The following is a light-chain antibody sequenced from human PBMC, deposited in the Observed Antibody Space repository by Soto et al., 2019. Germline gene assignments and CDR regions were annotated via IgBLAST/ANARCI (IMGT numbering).Light chain of an antibody. J-gene: IGKJ2*01. Sequence: DIHLTQSPSSLSASVGDRVTITCQASQDISNYLNWYQQKPGKAPKLLIYDASKLETGVPSRFSGSGSGTDFTFTISSMQPEDIATYYCQHYDNLPPYTFGQGTKVDIK. CDR3: QHYDNLPPYT. V-gene: IGKV1-33*01. CDR2: DAS. CDR1: QDISNY.